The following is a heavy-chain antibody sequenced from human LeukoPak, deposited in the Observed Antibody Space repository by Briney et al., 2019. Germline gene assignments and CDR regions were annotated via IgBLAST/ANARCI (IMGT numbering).Heavy chain of an antibody. V-gene: IGHV7-4-1*02. CDR2: INTNTGNP. CDR3: ARDPNHYYDSSAYYGDY. D-gene: IGHD3-22*01. CDR1: GYTFTNYA. J-gene: IGHJ4*02. Sequence: ASVKVSCKASGYTFTNYAMNWVRQAPGQGLEWMGWINTNTGNPTYAQGFTGRFVFSLDTSVSTAYLQISSLKAEDTAVYYCARDPNHYYDSSAYYGDYWGQETLVTASS.